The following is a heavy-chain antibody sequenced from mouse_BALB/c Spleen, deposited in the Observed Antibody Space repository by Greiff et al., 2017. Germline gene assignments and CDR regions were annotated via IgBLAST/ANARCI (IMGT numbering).Heavy chain of an antibody. V-gene: IGHV1-7*01. D-gene: IGHD1-1*01. J-gene: IGHJ3*01. CDR1: GYTFTSYW. CDR2: INPSTGYT. Sequence: VKLMESGAELAKPGASVKMSCKASGYTFTSYWMHWVKQRPGQGLEWIGYINPSTGYTEYNQKFKDKATLTADKSSSTAYMQLSSLTSEDSAVYYCARSGYGSSWFAYWGQGTLVTVSA. CDR3: ARSGYGSSWFAY.